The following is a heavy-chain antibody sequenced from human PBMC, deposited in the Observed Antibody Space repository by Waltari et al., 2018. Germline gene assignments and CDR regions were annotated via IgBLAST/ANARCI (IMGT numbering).Heavy chain of an antibody. D-gene: IGHD4-17*01. CDR1: GFTFSSYD. CDR3: AKDPPVTTIPPY. Sequence: EVQLLESGGGLVQPGGSLRLSCAASGFTFSSYDMSWVRQAPGNGLEWVSNISGSGVITYYADSVKGRFTISRDNSKNTLYLQMNSLRAEDTAIYYCAKDPPVTTIPPYWGQGTLVTVSS. CDR2: ISGSGVIT. J-gene: IGHJ4*02. V-gene: IGHV3-23*01.